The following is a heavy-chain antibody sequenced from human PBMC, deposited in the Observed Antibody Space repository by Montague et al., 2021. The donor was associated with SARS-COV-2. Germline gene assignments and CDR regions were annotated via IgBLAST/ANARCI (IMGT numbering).Heavy chain of an antibody. CDR3: VEIVGAADY. J-gene: IGHJ4*02. CDR2: IYYSGST. V-gene: IGHV4-39*01. D-gene: IGHD1-26*01. CDR1: GGSISSSSYY. Sequence: SETLSLTCTVSGGSISSSSYYWGWIRQPPGKGLEWIVSIYYSGSTYYNPSLKSRVTISVDTSKNQLSLKLSSVAAAATAVYYCVEIVGAADYWGQETLVTVSS.